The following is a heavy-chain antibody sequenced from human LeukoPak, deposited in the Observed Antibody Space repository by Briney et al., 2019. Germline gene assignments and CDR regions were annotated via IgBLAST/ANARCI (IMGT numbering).Heavy chain of an antibody. Sequence: GGSLRLSCAASGFTFSSYAMSWVRQAPGKGLEWVANVKQDGSEKYYVDSVKGRFTISRDNAKNSLYLQMNSLRVEDTAVYYCARDFLGIYYYYYMDVWGKGTTVTVSS. V-gene: IGHV3-7*01. CDR1: GFTFSSYA. CDR3: ARDFLGIYYYYYMDV. D-gene: IGHD7-27*01. CDR2: VKQDGSEK. J-gene: IGHJ6*03.